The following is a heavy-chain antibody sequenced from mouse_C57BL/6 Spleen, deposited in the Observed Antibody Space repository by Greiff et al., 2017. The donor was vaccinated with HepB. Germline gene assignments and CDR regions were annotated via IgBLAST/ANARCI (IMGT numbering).Heavy chain of an antibody. CDR2: IDPETGGT. J-gene: IGHJ2*01. CDR1: GYTFTDYE. V-gene: IGHV1-15*01. Sequence: VKLQQSGAELVRPGASVTLSCKASGYTFTDYEMHWVKQTPVHGLEWIGAIDPETGGTAYNQKFKGKAILTADKSSSTAYMELRSLTSEDSAVYYCTRGRRYWGQGTTLTVSS. CDR3: TRGRRY.